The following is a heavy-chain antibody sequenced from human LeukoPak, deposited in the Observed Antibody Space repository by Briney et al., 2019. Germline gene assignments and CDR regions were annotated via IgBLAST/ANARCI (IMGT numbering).Heavy chain of an antibody. Sequence: GGSLRLSCAASGFTFSNAMHWVRQAPGKGLEWVAVISFDATKEYFAKSVKGRFTISRDNSKSTLFLQMDSLRAEDTAVYYCAKDRVSSNYGLFASWGQGTLVTVSS. D-gene: IGHD3-10*01. CDR3: AKDRVSSNYGLFAS. J-gene: IGHJ5*01. CDR2: ISFDATKE. V-gene: IGHV3-30*07. CDR1: GFTFSNA.